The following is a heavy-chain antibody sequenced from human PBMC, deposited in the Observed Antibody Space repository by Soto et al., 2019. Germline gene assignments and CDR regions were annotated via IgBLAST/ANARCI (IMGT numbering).Heavy chain of an antibody. V-gene: IGHV3-33*01. CDR1: GFNFNTYG. CDR3: ARIQLDTIMALDY. Sequence: QVQLVESGGGVLQPGKSLRLSCAASGFNFNTYGFHWVRQAPGKGLEWVSVIWSDGNNRYYADSVKGRFTISRDISKNTAYLQMNTLRVEDTAVYFCARIQLDTIMALDYWGHGTLVTVSS. CDR2: IWSDGNNR. J-gene: IGHJ4*01. D-gene: IGHD1-1*01.